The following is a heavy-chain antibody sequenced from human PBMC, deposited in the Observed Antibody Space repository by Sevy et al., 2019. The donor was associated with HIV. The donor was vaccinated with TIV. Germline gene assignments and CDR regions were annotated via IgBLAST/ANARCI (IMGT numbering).Heavy chain of an antibody. CDR2: IYYSGST. J-gene: IGHJ6*02. CDR1: GGSISSSSYY. Sequence: SETLSLTCTVSGGSISSSSYYWGWIRQPPGKGLEWIGSIYYSGSTYYNPSLKRRVTISVDTSKNQFSLKLSSVTAADTAVYYCARLDSNRYYYYGMDVWGQGTTVTVSS. CDR3: ARLDSNRYYYYGMDV. V-gene: IGHV4-39*01. D-gene: IGHD4-4*01.